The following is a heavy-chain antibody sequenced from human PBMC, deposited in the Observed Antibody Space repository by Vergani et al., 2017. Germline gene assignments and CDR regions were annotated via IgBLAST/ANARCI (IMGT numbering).Heavy chain of an antibody. CDR3: AXDPPGIVGVHWFYP. CDR1: GGTFSSYT. CDR2: IIPILGIA. D-gene: IGHD1-26*01. V-gene: IGHV1-69*04. J-gene: IGHJ5*02. Sequence: QVQLVHSGAEVKKPGSSVKVSCKASGGTFSSYTISWVRQAPGQGLEWMGRIIPILGIANYAQKFQGRVTITADKSTSTAYMELSSLRSEDTAVYYCAXDPPGIVGVHWFYPWGQGTLVTVSS.